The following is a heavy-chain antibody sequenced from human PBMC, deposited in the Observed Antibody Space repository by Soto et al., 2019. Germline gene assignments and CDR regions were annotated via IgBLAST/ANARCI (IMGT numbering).Heavy chain of an antibody. CDR3: ARGPRQDFWSGYYTGHWFDP. D-gene: IGHD3-3*01. V-gene: IGHV1-8*01. CDR2: MNPNSGNT. CDR1: GYTFTSYD. J-gene: IGHJ5*02. Sequence: ASVKVSCKAPGYTFTSYDINWVQQATGQGLEWMGWMNPNSGNTGYAQKFQGRVTMTRNTSISTAYMELSSLRSEDTAVYYCARGPRQDFWSGYYTGHWFDPWGQGTLVTVSS.